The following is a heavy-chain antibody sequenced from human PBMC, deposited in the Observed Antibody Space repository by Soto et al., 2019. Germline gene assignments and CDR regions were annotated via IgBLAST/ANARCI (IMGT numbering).Heavy chain of an antibody. Sequence: ASVKVSCKASGGTFSSYAISWVRQAPGQGLEWMGGIIPIFGTANYAQKFQCRVTITADKSTSTAYMELSILRSEDTAVYYCASDPRPLRQPYYYYGMDVWGQGTTVTVSS. CDR1: GGTFSSYA. V-gene: IGHV1-69*06. D-gene: IGHD3-10*01. CDR2: IIPIFGTA. CDR3: ASDPRPLRQPYYYYGMDV. J-gene: IGHJ6*02.